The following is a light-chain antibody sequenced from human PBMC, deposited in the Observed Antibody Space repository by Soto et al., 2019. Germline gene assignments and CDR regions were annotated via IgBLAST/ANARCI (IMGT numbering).Light chain of an antibody. V-gene: IGKV3-11*01. CDR2: DVS. CDR1: QNISNY. Sequence: IVLTQSPATLSLSTGKRASLSCRASQNISNYLIWYQQKPGQAPRLLIYDVSNRATGIPARFSGSGSGTDFTLTISSLEPEDFEVYYCQQRSNWPRTFGQGTKVDIK. CDR3: QQRSNWPRT. J-gene: IGKJ1*01.